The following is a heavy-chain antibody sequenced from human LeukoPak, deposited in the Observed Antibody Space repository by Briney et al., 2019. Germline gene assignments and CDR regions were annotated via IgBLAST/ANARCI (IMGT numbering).Heavy chain of an antibody. CDR2: ISGSGGST. CDR1: GFTFSSYG. D-gene: IGHD3-22*01. CDR3: AKGNYYDSSKDAFDI. Sequence: PGGSLRLSCAASGFTFSSYGMSWVRQAPGKGLEWVSAISGSGGSTYYADSVKGRFTISRDNSKNTLYLQMNSLRAEDTAVYYCAKGNYYDSSKDAFDIWGQGTMVTVSS. J-gene: IGHJ3*02. V-gene: IGHV3-23*01.